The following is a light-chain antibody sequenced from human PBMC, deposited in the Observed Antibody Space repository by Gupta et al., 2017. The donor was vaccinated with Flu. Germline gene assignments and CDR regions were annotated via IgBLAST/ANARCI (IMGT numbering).Light chain of an antibody. CDR3: QVEDSATDHP. J-gene: IGLJ1*01. CDR2: DDN. CDR1: NSGDKN. Sequence: SSVLTQPPSVSVASGATARITCGGKNSGDKNVHWYQQKPGHAPVLVVYDDNARPSGIPGRFSASNSGNTATLTITRGEAGEAADYYCQVEDSATDHPFGPGTKVTVL. V-gene: IGLV3-21*02.